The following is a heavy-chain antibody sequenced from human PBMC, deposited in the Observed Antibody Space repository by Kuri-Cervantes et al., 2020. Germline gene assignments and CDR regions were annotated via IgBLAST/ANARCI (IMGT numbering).Heavy chain of an antibody. V-gene: IGHV4-34*01. D-gene: IGHD5-12*01. CDR3: ARVRVGIVATIRYCYFDL. Sequence: SETLSLTCAVYGGSFSGYYWSWIRQPPGKGLEWIGEINHSGSTNYNPSLKSRVTISVDTSKNQFSLKLSSVTAADTAVYYCARVRVGIVATIRYCYFDLWGRGTMVTVSS. CDR1: GGSFSGYY. CDR2: INHSGST. J-gene: IGHJ2*01.